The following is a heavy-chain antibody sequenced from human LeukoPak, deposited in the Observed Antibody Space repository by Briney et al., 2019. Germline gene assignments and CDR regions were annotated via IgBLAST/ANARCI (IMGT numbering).Heavy chain of an antibody. V-gene: IGHV3-13*01. D-gene: IGHD4-23*01. Sequence: GGSLRLSCAASGFTFYNYAMTWVRQTPGKGLEWVSTFSGTGGSTYYPGSVKGRFTISRENAKNSLYLQMNSLRAGDTAVYYCARGGGGKGFDYWGQGTLVTVSS. CDR1: GFTFYNYA. J-gene: IGHJ4*02. CDR2: FSGTGGST. CDR3: ARGGGGKGFDY.